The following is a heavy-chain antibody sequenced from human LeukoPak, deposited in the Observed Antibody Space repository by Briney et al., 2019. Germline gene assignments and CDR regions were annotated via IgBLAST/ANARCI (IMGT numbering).Heavy chain of an antibody. CDR1: GYSFTSYW. Sequence: GESLKISCKGSGYSFTSYWIGWVRQMPGKGLEWMGIIYPGDSDTRYSPSFQGQVTISADKSISTAYLQWSSLKASDTAMYYCARHRLNYDSSHDAFDIWGQGTMVTVSS. D-gene: IGHD3-22*01. J-gene: IGHJ3*02. CDR3: ARHRLNYDSSHDAFDI. CDR2: IYPGDSDT. V-gene: IGHV5-51*01.